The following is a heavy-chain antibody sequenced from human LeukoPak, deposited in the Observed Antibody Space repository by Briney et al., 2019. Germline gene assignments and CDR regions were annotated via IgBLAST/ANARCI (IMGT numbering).Heavy chain of an antibody. Sequence: PGGSLRLSCAASGFTFSSYSMNWVRQAPGKGLEWVSYISSSSSTIYYADSVKGRFTICRDNAKNSLYLQMNSLRAEDTAVYYCASHCGGDCYRSVQTWGQGTLVTVSS. J-gene: IGHJ5*02. CDR2: ISSSSSTI. CDR1: GFTFSSYS. D-gene: IGHD2-21*01. CDR3: ASHCGGDCYRSVQT. V-gene: IGHV3-48*01.